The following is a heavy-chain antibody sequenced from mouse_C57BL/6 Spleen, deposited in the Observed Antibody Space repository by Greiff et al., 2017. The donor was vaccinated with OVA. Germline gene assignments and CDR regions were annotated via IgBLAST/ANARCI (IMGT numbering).Heavy chain of an antibody. Sequence: QVQLQQPGAELVMPGASVKLSCKASGYTFTSYWMHWVKQRPGQGLEWIGEIDPSDSYTNYNQKFKGKSTLTVDKSSSTAYMQLSSLTSEDSAVYYCARWGYDHYFDDWGQGTTLTVSS. V-gene: IGHV1-69*01. CDR1: GYTFTSYW. D-gene: IGHD2-2*01. CDR2: IDPSDSYT. J-gene: IGHJ2*01. CDR3: ARWGYDHYFDD.